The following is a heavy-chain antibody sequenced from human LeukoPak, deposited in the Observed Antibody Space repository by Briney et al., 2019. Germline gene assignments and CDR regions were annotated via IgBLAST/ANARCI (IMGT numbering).Heavy chain of an antibody. CDR2: ISYDGSNK. Sequence: PGRSLRLSCAASGFTFNSYAMHWVRQAPGKGLEWVAVISYDGSNKYYADSVKGRFTISRDNSKNTLYLQMNSLRAEDTAVYCCARDVKGVFDYWGQGTLVTVSS. V-gene: IGHV3-30-3*01. CDR1: GFTFNSYA. CDR3: ARDVKGVFDY. J-gene: IGHJ4*02.